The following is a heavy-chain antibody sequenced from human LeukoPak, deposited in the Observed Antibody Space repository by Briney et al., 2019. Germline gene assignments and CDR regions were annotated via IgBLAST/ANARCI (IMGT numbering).Heavy chain of an antibody. J-gene: IGHJ4*02. V-gene: IGHV4-4*07. D-gene: IGHD6-13*01. CDR2: IYTTGNT. CDR1: GVSINSYY. CDR3: GRQGYPASSYFVDY. Sequence: SETLSLTCSLSGVSINSYYWRWVRQPAGKGLEWIGRIYTTGNTKYSPSLKSRLTMSLDTSKNQFSLKLRSVTAADAAVYYCGRQGYPASSYFVDYWSQGTLVTVSS.